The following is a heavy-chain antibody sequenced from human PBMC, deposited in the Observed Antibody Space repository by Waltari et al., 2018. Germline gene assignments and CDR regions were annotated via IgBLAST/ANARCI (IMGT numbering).Heavy chain of an antibody. Sequence: QLQLQESGPGLVKPSETLSLTCTVSGGSISRSSYYWGWIRQPPRKGLEWIGSIYYSGSTYYNPSLKSRVTISGDTSKNQFSLKLSAVTAADTAVYYCARESSSSFFDYWGQGTLVTVSS. J-gene: IGHJ4*02. CDR2: IYYSGST. D-gene: IGHD6-6*01. CDR1: GGSISRSSYY. V-gene: IGHV4-39*07. CDR3: ARESSSSFFDY.